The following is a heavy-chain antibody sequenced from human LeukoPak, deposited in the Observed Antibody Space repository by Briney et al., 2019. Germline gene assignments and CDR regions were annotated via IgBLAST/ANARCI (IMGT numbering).Heavy chain of an antibody. J-gene: IGHJ4*02. V-gene: IGHV5-51*01. D-gene: IGHD6-19*01. CDR1: GFTFTSYW. CDR2: IYPGDSDT. Sequence: GESLKISCKGSGFTFTSYWIGWVRQMPGKGLEWMGIIYPGDSDTTYSPSFQGQVTISADKSISTAYLQWSSLKASDTAMYYCAYLGWRSGWTPFDLWGQGTLVTVSS. CDR3: AYLGWRSGWTPFDL.